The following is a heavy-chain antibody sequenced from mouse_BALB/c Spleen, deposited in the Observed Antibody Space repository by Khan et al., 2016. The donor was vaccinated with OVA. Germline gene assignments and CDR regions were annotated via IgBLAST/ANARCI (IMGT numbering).Heavy chain of an antibody. CDR2: IYYSGII. CDR1: GYSITSGYS. J-gene: IGHJ4*01. Sequence: EVQLQESGPDLVKPSQSLSLTCTVTGYSITSGYSWHWIRQFPGNKLEWLGYIYYSGIINFNPSLKSRISITRDTSKNQFFLQLNSVTAEDTATYYCARDKNYMDYWGQGTSVTVSA. CDR3: ARDKNYMDY. V-gene: IGHV3-1*02. D-gene: IGHD1-3*01.